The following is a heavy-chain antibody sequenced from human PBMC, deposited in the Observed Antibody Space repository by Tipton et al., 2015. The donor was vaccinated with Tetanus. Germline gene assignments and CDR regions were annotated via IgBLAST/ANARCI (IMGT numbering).Heavy chain of an antibody. CDR1: GYTFTGNY. J-gene: IGHJ6*02. CDR2: INPDSGGT. CDR3: AGAGPQATFGVKYGMDV. V-gene: IGHV1-2*02. D-gene: IGHD3-3*01. Sequence: QVQLVQSGAEVRKPGASVKVSCKAAGYTFTGNYLQWVRQAPGQGLEWMGWINPDSGGTNSAQKFQGRATMTRDTSISTAYMELSRLRSDDTAVYYCAGAGPQATFGVKYGMDVWGQGTTVTVSS.